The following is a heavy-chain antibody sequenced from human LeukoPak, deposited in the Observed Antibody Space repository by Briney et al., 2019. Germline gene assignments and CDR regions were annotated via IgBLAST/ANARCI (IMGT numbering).Heavy chain of an antibody. Sequence: PSETLSLTCTVSGGSISSPYWYSWVRQPPGKGLEWIGEIFRTGTTNYNPSLKSRVTISLDKSKNQFSLKLSSVTAADTAVYYCARHQAGANTFDYWGQGTLVTVSS. D-gene: IGHD1-26*01. CDR3: ARHQAGANTFDY. J-gene: IGHJ4*02. CDR2: IFRTGTT. V-gene: IGHV4-4*02. CDR1: GGSISSPYW.